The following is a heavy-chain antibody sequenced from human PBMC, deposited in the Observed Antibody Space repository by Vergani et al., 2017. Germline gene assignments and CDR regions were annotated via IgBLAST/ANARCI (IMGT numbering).Heavy chain of an antibody. CDR1: GYTFTDYF. CDR3: ARGGPRIAVAGTYYYYYGMDV. CDR2: MNPNSGNT. J-gene: IGHJ6*02. V-gene: IGHV1-8*03. D-gene: IGHD6-19*01. Sequence: QVQLVQSGAEVKKPGASVKVSCKASGYTFTDYFMHWVRQAPGQGLEWMGWMNPNSGNTGYAQKFQGRVTITRNTSISTAYMELSSLRSEDTAVYYCARGGPRIAVAGTYYYYYGMDVWGQ.